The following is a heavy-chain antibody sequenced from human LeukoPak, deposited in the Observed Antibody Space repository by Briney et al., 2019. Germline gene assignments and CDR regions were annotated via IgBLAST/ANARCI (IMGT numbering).Heavy chain of an antibody. V-gene: IGHV1-18*01. CDR1: GYTFTNYG. CDR3: ARDHIAVAGNAAFDI. CDR2: ISAYNGNT. D-gene: IGHD6-19*01. J-gene: IGHJ3*02. Sequence: AASVKVSCKTSGYTFTNYGLSWVRQAPGQGLEWMGWISAYNGNTDYAQNLQGRVTLTTDTSTTTAYMELRSLRSDDTAVYYCARDHIAVAGNAAFDIWGQGTMVTVSS.